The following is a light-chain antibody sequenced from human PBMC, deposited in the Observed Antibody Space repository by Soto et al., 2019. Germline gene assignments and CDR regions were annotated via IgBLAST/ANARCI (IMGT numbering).Light chain of an antibody. CDR2: DVS. V-gene: IGLV2-14*03. J-gene: IGLJ2*01. CDR1: SSDVGAYNY. CDR3: SSYTTSSTVV. Sequence: QSALTQPASVSGSPGQSITISCTGTSSDVGAYNYVSWYQQYPGKAPTLMIFDVSNRPSGVSNRFSGSKSGNTASLTISGLQAEDEDDYHCSSYTTSSTVVFGGGTKLTVL.